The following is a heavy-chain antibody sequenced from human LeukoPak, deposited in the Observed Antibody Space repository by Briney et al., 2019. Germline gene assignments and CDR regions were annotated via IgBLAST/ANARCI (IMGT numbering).Heavy chain of an antibody. Sequence: SVKVSCTASGGTFSSYAISWVRQAPGQGLEWMGGIIPIFGTANYAQKFQGRVTITADESTSTAYMELSSLSSEDPAVYYGPSDRRYCSSTSCYGSGHLDHWGPGTLVTVSS. V-gene: IGHV1-69*01. CDR3: PSDRRYCSSTSCYGSGHLDH. D-gene: IGHD2-2*01. J-gene: IGHJ4*02. CDR1: GGTFSSYA. CDR2: IIPIFGTA.